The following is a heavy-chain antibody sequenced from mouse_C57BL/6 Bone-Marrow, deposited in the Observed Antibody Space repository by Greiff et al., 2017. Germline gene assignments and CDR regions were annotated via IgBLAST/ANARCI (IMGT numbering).Heavy chain of an antibody. CDR3: ARSVLLGAMDY. Sequence: VQLQQSGPELVKPGASVKISCKASGYSFTGYYMNWVKQSPEKSLEWIGEINPSTGGTTYNQKFKAKATLTVDKSSSTAYMQLKSLTSEDSAVYYCARSVLLGAMDYWGQGTSVTVSS. V-gene: IGHV1-42*01. J-gene: IGHJ4*01. CDR1: GYSFTGYY. D-gene: IGHD3-1*01. CDR2: INPSTGGT.